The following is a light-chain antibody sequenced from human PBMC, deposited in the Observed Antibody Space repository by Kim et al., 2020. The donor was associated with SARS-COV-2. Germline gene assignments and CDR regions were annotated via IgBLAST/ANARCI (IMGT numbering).Light chain of an antibody. CDR3: QQDGSSPT. Sequence: SLSPGERASLSGRASQSVSSSYLAWYQQKPGQAPRLLIYGASSRATGIPDRFSGSGSGTDFTLTISRLEPEDFAVYYCQQDGSSPTFGQGTKLEI. CDR2: GAS. J-gene: IGKJ2*01. CDR1: QSVSSSY. V-gene: IGKV3-20*01.